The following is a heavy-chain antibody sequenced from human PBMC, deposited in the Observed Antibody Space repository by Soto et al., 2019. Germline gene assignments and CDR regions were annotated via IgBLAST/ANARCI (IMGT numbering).Heavy chain of an antibody. V-gene: IGHV3-48*02. Sequence: EVQLVESGGGLVQPGGSLRLSCAASGFTLSSYNMNWVRQAPGKGLEWVSYISGSSDTIYYADSVKGRFTISRDNAKNSLYLQMDSLRDEDTAVYYCARDHGGSTWFVGIYYYVGVDVWGQGTTGTVSS. CDR3: ARDHGGSTWFVGIYYYVGVDV. D-gene: IGHD6-13*01. CDR1: GFTLSSYN. CDR2: ISGSSDTI. J-gene: IGHJ6*02.